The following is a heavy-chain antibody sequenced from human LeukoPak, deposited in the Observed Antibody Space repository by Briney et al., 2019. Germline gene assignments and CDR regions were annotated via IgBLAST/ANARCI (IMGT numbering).Heavy chain of an antibody. Sequence: SETLCLTCTVSGGSISSSSNYWGRIPPPPGKGREWIGSIYYNGSTNSNPSRKRRAIISVATTKNQFSLQLSSVTAADTAVYYCPRALLSRLNWFDPWGXGTLVTVSS. V-gene: IGHV4-39*07. CDR3: PRALLSRLNWFDP. CDR2: IYYNGST. J-gene: IGHJ5*02. D-gene: IGHD2/OR15-2a*01. CDR1: GGSISSSSNY.